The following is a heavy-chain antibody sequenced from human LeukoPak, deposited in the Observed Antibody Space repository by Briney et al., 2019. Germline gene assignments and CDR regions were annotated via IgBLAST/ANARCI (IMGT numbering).Heavy chain of an antibody. CDR1: GFTFRSCA. V-gene: IGHV3-64D*06. CDR2: ITSNGGST. J-gene: IGHJ4*02. D-gene: IGHD1-26*01. CDR3: IKDRSGTYSFDY. Sequence: GGSLRLSCSAFGFTFRSCAMHWVRQAPGKGLEYVSTITSNGGSTYYADSVKGRFTISRDNSKNTLYLQMSSPRTEDTAVYHCIKDRSGTYSFDYWGQGTLVTVSS.